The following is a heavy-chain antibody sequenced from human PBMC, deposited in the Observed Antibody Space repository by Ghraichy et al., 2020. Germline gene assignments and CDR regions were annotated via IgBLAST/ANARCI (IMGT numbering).Heavy chain of an antibody. D-gene: IGHD2-15*01. CDR3: ARNMHYCSGGSCLRYYYYYGMDV. V-gene: IGHV3-23*01. J-gene: IGHJ6*02. Sequence: GGSLRLSCAASGFTFSSYAMSWVRQAPGKGLEWVSAISGSGGSTYYADSVKGRFTISRDNSKNTLYLQMNSLRAEDTAVYYCARNMHYCSGGSCLRYYYYYGMDVWGQGTTVTVSS. CDR2: ISGSGGST. CDR1: GFTFSSYA.